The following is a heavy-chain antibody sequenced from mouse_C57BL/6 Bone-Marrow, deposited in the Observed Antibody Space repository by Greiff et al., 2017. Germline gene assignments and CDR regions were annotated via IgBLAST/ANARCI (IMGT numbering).Heavy chain of an antibody. D-gene: IGHD2-4*01. Sequence: QVQLQQPGAELVKPGASVKMSCKASGYTFTSYWITWVKQRPGQGLEWIGDIYPGSGSTNYNEKFKSKATLTVDTSSSTAYMQLSSLTSEDSAVYDCARWNDYDHYDAMDYWGQGTSVTVSS. CDR3: ARWNDYDHYDAMDY. V-gene: IGHV1-55*01. J-gene: IGHJ4*01. CDR1: GYTFTSYW. CDR2: IYPGSGST.